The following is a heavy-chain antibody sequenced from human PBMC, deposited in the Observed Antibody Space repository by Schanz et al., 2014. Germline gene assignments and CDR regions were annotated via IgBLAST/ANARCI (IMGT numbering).Heavy chain of an antibody. V-gene: IGHV3-66*01. CDR3: ARGVVGVLDGMDV. D-gene: IGHD1-26*01. Sequence: EVQLVESGGGLVQPGGSLRLSCVASGFTVSSNYMSWVRQAPGKGLGWVSTIYSGGSTYHADSVKGRFTISRDNSKNTLYLQMTSLRAEDTAVYYCARGVVGVLDGMDVWGQGTTVTVSS. CDR2: IYSGGST. CDR1: GFTVSSNY. J-gene: IGHJ6*02.